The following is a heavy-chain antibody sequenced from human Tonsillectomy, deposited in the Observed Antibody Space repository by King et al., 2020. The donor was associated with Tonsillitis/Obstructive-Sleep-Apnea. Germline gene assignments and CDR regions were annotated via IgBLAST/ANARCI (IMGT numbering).Heavy chain of an antibody. CDR3: AKSMAGYCSSTSCPVCDY. Sequence: VQLVESGGGLVQPGGSLRLSCAASGFTFSSYAMSWVRQAPGKGLEWVSAISGSDGSTYYADSVKGRFTISRDNSKNTLYLQMNSLRAEDTAVYYCAKSMAGYCSSTSCPVCDYWGQGTLVTVSS. CDR1: GFTFSSYA. CDR2: ISGSDGST. D-gene: IGHD2-2*01. J-gene: IGHJ4*02. V-gene: IGHV3-23*04.